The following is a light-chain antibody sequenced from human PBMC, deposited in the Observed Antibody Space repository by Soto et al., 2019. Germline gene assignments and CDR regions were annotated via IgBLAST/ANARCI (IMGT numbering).Light chain of an antibody. CDR3: QQRSNWPQFT. V-gene: IGKV3-11*01. CDR2: EAS. CDR1: QSVSSY. J-gene: IGKJ3*01. Sequence: EIVLTQSPATLSLSPGERATLSCRASQSVSSYLAWYQQKPGQAPRLLTYEASNRATGIPARFSDSGSGTDFTLTISSLEPQDFAVYYCQQRSNWPQFTFGPGTKVDLK.